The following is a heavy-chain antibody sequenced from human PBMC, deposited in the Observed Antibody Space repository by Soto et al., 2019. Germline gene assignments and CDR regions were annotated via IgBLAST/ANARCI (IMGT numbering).Heavy chain of an antibody. D-gene: IGHD2-15*01. J-gene: IGHJ4*02. V-gene: IGHV3-7*01. Sequence: GGSLRLSCAASGFTFSSYWMSWVRQAPGKGLEWVANIKQDGSEKYYGESVKGRFTMSRDNAKNSLNKQMNRLRAEDLALYYCARGALRYCSGGSCYNYWGQGTLVTVSS. CDR3: ARGALRYCSGGSCYNY. CDR2: IKQDGSEK. CDR1: GFTFSSYW.